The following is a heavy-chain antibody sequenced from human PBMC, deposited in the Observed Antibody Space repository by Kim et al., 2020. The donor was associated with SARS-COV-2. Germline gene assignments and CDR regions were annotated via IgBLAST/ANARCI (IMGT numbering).Heavy chain of an antibody. CDR3: ARDEGGDGWYFFDN. J-gene: IGHJ4*02. V-gene: IGHV1-2*06. CDR2: INPYDDYA. Sequence: ASVKVSCKASGFRFTEYQIHWVRLAPGQGLQWLGRINPYDDYAQYAEELQGRLTMTTDTSITTAYLEVSRLTPGDTAVYYCARDEGGDGWYFFDNWGQGT. D-gene: IGHD6-19*01. CDR1: GFRFTEYQ.